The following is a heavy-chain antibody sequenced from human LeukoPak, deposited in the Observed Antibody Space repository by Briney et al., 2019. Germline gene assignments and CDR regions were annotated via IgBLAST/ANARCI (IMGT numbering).Heavy chain of an antibody. CDR2: INHSGST. CDR1: GGSFSGYY. D-gene: IGHD6-13*01. Sequence: SETLSLTCAVYGGSFSGYYWSWIRQPPGKGPEWIGEINHSGSTNYNPSLKSRVTISVDTSKNQFSLKLSSVTAADTAVYYCARGRGGSSWPLYYYGMDVWGQGTTVTVSS. V-gene: IGHV4-34*01. CDR3: ARGRGGSSWPLYYYGMDV. J-gene: IGHJ6*02.